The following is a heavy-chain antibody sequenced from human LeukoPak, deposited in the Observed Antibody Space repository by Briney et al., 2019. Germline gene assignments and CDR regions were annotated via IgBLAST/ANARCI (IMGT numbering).Heavy chain of an antibody. D-gene: IGHD3-10*01. CDR2: IYHTGGT. J-gene: IGHJ5*02. V-gene: IGHV4-61*01. CDR1: GGSVSSTSSSYF. CDR3: TRSIMNFYVSGT. Sequence: SETLSLTCTVSGGSVSSTSSSYFWNWMRQPPGKGLEWIGYIYHTGGTKYNPSLESRVTMSVDTFKNQFSLKLRSVTAADTAVYYCTRSIMNFYVSGTWGRGTLVTVSS.